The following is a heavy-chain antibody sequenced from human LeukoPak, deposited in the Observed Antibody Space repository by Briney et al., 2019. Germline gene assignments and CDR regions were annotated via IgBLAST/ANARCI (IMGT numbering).Heavy chain of an antibody. J-gene: IGHJ6*02. D-gene: IGHD2-2*02. V-gene: IGHV1-69*04. Sequence: SSVHVSCLPSLGTFSRYAISWVRQAPGQGLEWMGRIIPILGIANYAQKLQGRATITADKCASTAYMELSSLRSEDTAVYYCASPGRSSTSWYRYYYYGMDVWGQGTTVTVSS. CDR1: LGTFSRYA. CDR2: IIPILGIA. CDR3: ASPGRSSTSWYRYYYYGMDV.